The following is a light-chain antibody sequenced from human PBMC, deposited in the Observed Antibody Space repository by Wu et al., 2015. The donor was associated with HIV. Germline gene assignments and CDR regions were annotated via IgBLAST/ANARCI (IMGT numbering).Light chain of an antibody. V-gene: IGKV1-8*01. CDR2: DAS. CDR1: QDISNY. J-gene: IGKJ1*01. CDR3: QQYYNYPRT. Sequence: RMTQSPSSLSASTGDRVTITCRASQDISNYLAWYQQKPGKAPKLLIYDASTLQSGVPSRFSGSGSGTDFTLTISCLQSEDFATYYCQQYYNYPRTFGQGTRVDI.